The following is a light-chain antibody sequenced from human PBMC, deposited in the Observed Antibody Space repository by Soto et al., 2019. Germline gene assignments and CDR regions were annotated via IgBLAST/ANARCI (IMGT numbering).Light chain of an antibody. Sequence: EIVLTQSPATLSLSPEERATLCCRASQYITIYLAWYQQKPGQAPRLLIYDASTRATGIPARFSGSGSGTEFILTISSLQSEDFGVYYCQQYNNWPPITFGQGTRLEIK. CDR1: QYITIY. J-gene: IGKJ5*01. CDR2: DAS. CDR3: QQYNNWPPIT. V-gene: IGKV3D-15*01.